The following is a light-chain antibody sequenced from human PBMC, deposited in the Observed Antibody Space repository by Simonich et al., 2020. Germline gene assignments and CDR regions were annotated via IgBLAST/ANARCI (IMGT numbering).Light chain of an antibody. CDR3: SSYTSSSTWV. CDR1: SSDGGGYNY. V-gene: IGLV2-14*01. CDR2: DVR. J-gene: IGLJ3*02. Sequence: QSALTQPASVSGSPGQSITISCTGTSSDGGGYNYVSWYQQHPGQAPKLMIYDVRKRPSGVSNRFSGSKSGNTAFLTISGLQAEDEADYYCSSYTSSSTWVFGGGTKLTVL.